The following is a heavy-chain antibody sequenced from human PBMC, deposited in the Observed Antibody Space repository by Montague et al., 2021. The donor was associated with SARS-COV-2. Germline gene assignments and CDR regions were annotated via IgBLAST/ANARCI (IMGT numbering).Heavy chain of an antibody. V-gene: IGHV4-59*01. CDR2: IYYSGST. J-gene: IGHJ4*02. CDR3: ARGFDY. CDR1: GGSISSYY. Sequence: SETLSLTCTVSGGSISSYYWSWIRQPPGKGLEWMGYIYYSGSTNYNPSLKSRVTISVDTSKNQFSLKLSSVTAADTAVYYRARGFDYWGQGTLVTVSS.